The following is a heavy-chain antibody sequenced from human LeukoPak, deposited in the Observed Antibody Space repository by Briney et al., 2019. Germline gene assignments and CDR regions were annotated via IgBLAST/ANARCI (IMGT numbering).Heavy chain of an antibody. D-gene: IGHD4-23*01. J-gene: IGHJ4*02. V-gene: IGHV3-11*05. CDR3: ARGDGGNNAFDY. CDR2: ISTNSFYT. CDR1: GFTFSNFG. Sequence: PGGSLRLTCAASGFTFSNFGMSWVRQAPGKGLEWVSYISTNSFYTNYADSVKGRFTISRDNARNSLYLQMNSLRAEDTAVYYCARGDGGNNAFDYWGQGALVTVSS.